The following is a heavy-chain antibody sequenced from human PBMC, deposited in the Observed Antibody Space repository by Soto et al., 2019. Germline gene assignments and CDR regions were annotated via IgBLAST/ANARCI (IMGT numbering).Heavy chain of an antibody. CDR2: IIPIFGTA. Sequence: QVQLVQSGAEVKKPGSSVKVSCKASGGTFSSYAISWVRQAPGQGLEWMGGIIPIFGTANYAQKFQGRVTITADESTSTADMELSSLRSEDPAVYYCARAAGGPSAQIGFFDHWGQGTLVTVSS. CDR3: ARAAGGPSAQIGFFDH. D-gene: IGHD3-10*01. J-gene: IGHJ5*02. V-gene: IGHV1-69*01. CDR1: GGTFSSYA.